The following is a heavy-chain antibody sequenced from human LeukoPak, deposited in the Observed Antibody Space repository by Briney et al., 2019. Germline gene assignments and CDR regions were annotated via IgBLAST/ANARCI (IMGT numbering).Heavy chain of an antibody. D-gene: IGHD3-22*01. CDR2: IYHSGST. CDR3: ARGQNYYDSSGYVYWFDP. V-gene: IGHV4-30-2*01. Sequence: SETLSLTCAVSGGSISSGGYSWSWIRQPPGKGLEWIGYIYHSGSTYYNPSLKSRVTISVDRSKNQFSLKLSSVTAADTAVYYCARGQNYYDSSGYVYWFDPWGQGTLVTVSS. CDR1: GGSISSGGYS. J-gene: IGHJ5*02.